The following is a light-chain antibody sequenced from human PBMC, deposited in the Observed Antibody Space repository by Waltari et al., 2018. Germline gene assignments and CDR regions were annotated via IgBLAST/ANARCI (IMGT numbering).Light chain of an antibody. CDR1: SSDVGGYKY. V-gene: IGLV2-8*01. CDR2: GVS. CDR3: NSYVGSTLFYV. J-gene: IGLJ1*01. Sequence: QSALTQPPSASGSPGQSVTISCTGTSSDVGGYKYVSWYQQHPGKAPKLIIYGVSKLPSVVPDRFSGSKSGNTASLTVSGLQAEDEADYYCNSYVGSTLFYVFGTGTKVTVV.